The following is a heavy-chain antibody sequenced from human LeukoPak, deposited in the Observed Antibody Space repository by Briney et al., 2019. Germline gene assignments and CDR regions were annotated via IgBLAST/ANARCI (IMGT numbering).Heavy chain of an antibody. CDR1: GYTFTGYY. Sequence: GASVKVSCKASGYTFTGYYMHWVRQAPGQGLGWMGWINPNSGGTNYAQKFQGRVTMTRDTSISTAYMELSRLRSDDTAVYHCTRAQPWYYDILTGYYLGYWGQGTLVTVSS. CDR3: TRAQPWYYDILTGYYLGY. CDR2: INPNSGGT. J-gene: IGHJ4*02. V-gene: IGHV1-2*02. D-gene: IGHD3-9*01.